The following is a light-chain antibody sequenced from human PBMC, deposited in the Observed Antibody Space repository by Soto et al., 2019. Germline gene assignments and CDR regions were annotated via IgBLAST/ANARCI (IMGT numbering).Light chain of an antibody. Sequence: SYELTQPPSVSVAPGKTANITCGGNNIGSKSVHWYQQKPGQAPVLVIYYDADRPSGIPERFSGSNSGNTATLTISRAEAGDEADYYCQVWETSSDHVVFGGGTQLTVL. V-gene: IGLV3-21*01. J-gene: IGLJ2*01. CDR3: QVWETSSDHVV. CDR1: NIGSKS. CDR2: YDA.